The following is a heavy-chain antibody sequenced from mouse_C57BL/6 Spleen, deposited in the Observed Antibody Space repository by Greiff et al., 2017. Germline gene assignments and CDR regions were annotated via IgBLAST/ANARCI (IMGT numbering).Heavy chain of an antibody. CDR2: IDPSDSYT. CDR3: ERGGGEYYGSSYFDY. Sequence: QVQLQQPGAELVRPGTSVKLSCKASGYTFTSYWMHWVKQRPGQGLEWIGVIDPSDSYTNYNHKFKGKATLTVDTSSSTAYMQHSSLTTQDSAVYDGERGGGEYYGSSYFDYWGQGTTLTVSS. D-gene: IGHD1-1*01. J-gene: IGHJ2*01. CDR1: GYTFTSYW. V-gene: IGHV1-59*01.